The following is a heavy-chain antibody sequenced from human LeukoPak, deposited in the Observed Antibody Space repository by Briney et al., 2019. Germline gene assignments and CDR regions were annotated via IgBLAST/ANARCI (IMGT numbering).Heavy chain of an antibody. J-gene: IGHJ4*02. CDR1: GFSFSDAW. CDR2: IKGASDGGTT. CDR3: TTDLAWLFNFAY. D-gene: IGHD3-9*01. V-gene: IGHV3-15*01. Sequence: GGSLRLSCAASGFSFSDAWMTWVRQAPGRGLEWLGRIKGASDGGTTDLAAPVKGRFTMSRDDSKNTVYLQMDRLQTEDTAVYYCTTDLAWLFNFAYWGQGTLVTVSS.